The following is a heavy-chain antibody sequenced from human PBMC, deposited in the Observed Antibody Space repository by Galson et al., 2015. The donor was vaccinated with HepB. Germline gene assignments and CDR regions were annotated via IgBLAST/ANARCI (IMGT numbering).Heavy chain of an antibody. D-gene: IGHD3-10*01. CDR1: GFTFSIYA. CDR3: AKDGTLNGSGSFHSDY. V-gene: IGHV3-23*01. Sequence: SLRLSCAASGFTFSIYAMNWVRQAPGKGLEWVSRISGSGGRTSYADSVKGRFTTSRDNSKNTLYLQMKTLRPEDTAVYFCAKDGTLNGSGSFHSDYWGQGALVTVSS. J-gene: IGHJ4*02. CDR2: ISGSGGRT.